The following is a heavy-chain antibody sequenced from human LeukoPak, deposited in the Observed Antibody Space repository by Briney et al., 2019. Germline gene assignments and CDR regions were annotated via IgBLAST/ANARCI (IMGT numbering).Heavy chain of an antibody. D-gene: IGHD3-22*01. CDR1: GLTFSSYC. J-gene: IGHJ1*01. Sequence: PGGSLRLSCAAYGLTFSSYCMHWVRQAPGKGLEWVAVVWCDGSNKYYADSVKGRFTISRDNPKNTLYLQINRLRAEDTAVYYCAKDTGYYDSSGYYPLEHWGQGTLVTVSS. CDR2: VWCDGSNK. CDR3: AKDTGYYDSSGYYPLEH. V-gene: IGHV3-33*06.